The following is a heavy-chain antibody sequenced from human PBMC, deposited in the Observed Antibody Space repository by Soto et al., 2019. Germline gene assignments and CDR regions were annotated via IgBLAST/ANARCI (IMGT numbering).Heavy chain of an antibody. Sequence: SETLSLTCAVYVGSFSGYYWSWIRQPPGKGLEWIGEINHSGSTNYNPSLKSRVTISVDTSKNQFSLKLSSVTAADTAVYYCARARWDVLRYFDWFSNSYYFDYWGQGTLVTVSS. V-gene: IGHV4-34*01. CDR1: VGSFSGYY. D-gene: IGHD3-9*01. J-gene: IGHJ4*02. CDR3: ARARWDVLRYFDWFSNSYYFDY. CDR2: INHSGST.